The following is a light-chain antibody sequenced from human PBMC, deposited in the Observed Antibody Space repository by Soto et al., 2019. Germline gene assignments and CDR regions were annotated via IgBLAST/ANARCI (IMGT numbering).Light chain of an antibody. V-gene: IGKV3-20*01. CDR2: GAS. Sequence: DIVLTQSPGTLSLSPGERATLSCRASQGVSSGYLAWYQQKPGQAPRLLIYGASTRATGIADRFSGSGSGTDFTLTINRLEPEDFAVYYCQQYGSSPVTFGQGTRLEI. CDR1: QGVSSGY. J-gene: IGKJ5*01. CDR3: QQYGSSPVT.